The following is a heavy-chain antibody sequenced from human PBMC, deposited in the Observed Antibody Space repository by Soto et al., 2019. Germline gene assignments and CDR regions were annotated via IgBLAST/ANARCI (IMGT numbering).Heavy chain of an antibody. V-gene: IGHV4-39*01. Sequence: QLQLQESGPGLVKPSETLSLTCTVSGGSISSSSYYWGWIRQPPGKGLEWIGSIYYSGSTYYNPSLKSRVTISVDTSKNQFSLKLSSVTAADTAVYYCASNAGYSSGWPTVDYWGQGTLVTVSS. CDR3: ASNAGYSSGWPTVDY. J-gene: IGHJ4*02. CDR2: IYYSGST. D-gene: IGHD6-19*01. CDR1: GGSISSSSYY.